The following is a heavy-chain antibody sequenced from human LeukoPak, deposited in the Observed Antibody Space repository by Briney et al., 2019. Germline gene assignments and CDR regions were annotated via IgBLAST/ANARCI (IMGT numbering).Heavy chain of an antibody. Sequence: GGSLRLSCAASGFTFSSYAMSWVRQAPGKGLEWVSAISGSGGSTYYADSVKGRFTISRDNSKNTLYLQMNSLRAEDTAVYYCAKAWLYSNNVTSFDYWGQGTLVTVSS. CDR3: AKAWLYSNNVTSFDY. CDR1: GFTFSSYA. V-gene: IGHV3-23*01. J-gene: IGHJ4*02. D-gene: IGHD4-11*01. CDR2: ISGSGGST.